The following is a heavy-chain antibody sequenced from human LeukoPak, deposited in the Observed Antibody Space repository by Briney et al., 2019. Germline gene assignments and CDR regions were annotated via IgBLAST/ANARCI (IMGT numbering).Heavy chain of an antibody. D-gene: IGHD2-15*01. Sequence: GGSLRLSCAASGFTFSGYSMNWVRQAPGKGLEWVSYISSSSSTIYYADSVKGRFTISRDNAKNSLYLQMNSLRAEDTAVYYCARELRLGYCSGGSCYYYGMDVWGQGTTVTVSS. CDR3: ARELRLGYCSGGSCYYYGMDV. V-gene: IGHV3-48*04. CDR1: GFTFSGYS. CDR2: ISSSSSTI. J-gene: IGHJ6*02.